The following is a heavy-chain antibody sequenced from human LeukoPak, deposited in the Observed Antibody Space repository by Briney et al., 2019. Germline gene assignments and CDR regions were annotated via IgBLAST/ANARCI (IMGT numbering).Heavy chain of an antibody. V-gene: IGHV3-21*01. CDR3: AGNSSIKDY. D-gene: IGHD2/OR15-2a*01. J-gene: IGHJ4*02. CDR2: ISSSSSYI. Sequence: GGSLRLSCAASGLTFSNYAMSWVRQAPGKGLEWVSSISSSSSYIYYADSVKGRFTISRDNAKNSLYLQMNSLRAEDTAVYYCAGNSSIKDYWGQGTLVTVSS. CDR1: GLTFSNYA.